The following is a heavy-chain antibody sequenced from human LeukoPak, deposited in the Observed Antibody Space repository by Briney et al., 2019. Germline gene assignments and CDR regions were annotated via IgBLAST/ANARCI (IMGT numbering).Heavy chain of an antibody. Sequence: ASVKVSCKASGYTFTGYYMHWVRQAPGQGLEWMGWINPNSGGTNYAQKFQGRVTMTRDTSISTAYMELSRLRSDDTAVYYCAREGYFDWLLYDYWGQGTLVTVFS. V-gene: IGHV1-2*02. J-gene: IGHJ4*02. CDR2: INPNSGGT. D-gene: IGHD3-9*01. CDR3: AREGYFDWLLYDY. CDR1: GYTFTGYY.